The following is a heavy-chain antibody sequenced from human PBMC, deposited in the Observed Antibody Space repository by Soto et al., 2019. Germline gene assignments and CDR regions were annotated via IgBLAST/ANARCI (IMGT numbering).Heavy chain of an antibody. Sequence: SETLSLTCAVSGASIISDGYYWTWIRQHPGKGLEWLGYIHYSGGATYSPSYNPSLKSRIAISVDISTRLFSLKLTSVTAADTAVYYCARVPTDAQDSICYQPFDPWGQGTLVTVSS. J-gene: IGHJ5*01. CDR3: ARVPTDAQDSICYQPFDP. V-gene: IGHV4-31*11. D-gene: IGHD2-21*01. CDR2: IHYSGGATYSP. CDR1: GASIISDGYY.